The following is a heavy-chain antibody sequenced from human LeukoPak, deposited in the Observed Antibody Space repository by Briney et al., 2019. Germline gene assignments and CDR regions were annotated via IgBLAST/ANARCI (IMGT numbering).Heavy chain of an antibody. D-gene: IGHD1-1*01. V-gene: IGHV5-51*01. CDR2: IYPGDSDT. J-gene: IGHJ4*02. CDR1: GYSFTSYW. Sequence: GESLKVSCKGSGYSFTSYWIGWVRQMPGKGLEWMGIIYPGDSDTRYSPSFQGQVTISADKSNSTAYLQWSSLKASDTAMYYCAKHSGSLDPSYYFDYWGQGTLVTVSS. CDR3: AKHSGSLDPSYYFDY.